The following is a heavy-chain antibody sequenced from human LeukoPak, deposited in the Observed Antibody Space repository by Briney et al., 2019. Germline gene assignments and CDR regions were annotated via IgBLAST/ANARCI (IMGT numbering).Heavy chain of an antibody. CDR3: VSLYGSGSYYPSDY. V-gene: IGHV4-61*02. CDR2: IYTSGST. J-gene: IGHJ4*02. CDR1: GGSISSGSYY. Sequence: SQTLSLTCTVSGGSISSGSYYWTWIRQPAGKGLEWIGRIYTSGSTNYNPSLKSRVTISVDTSKNQFSLKLSSVTPADTAVYYCVSLYGSGSYYPSDYWGQGTLVTVSS. D-gene: IGHD3-10*01.